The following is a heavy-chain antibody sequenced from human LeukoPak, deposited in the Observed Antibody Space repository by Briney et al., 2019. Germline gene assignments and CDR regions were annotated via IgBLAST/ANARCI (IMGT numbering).Heavy chain of an antibody. V-gene: IGHV4-61*02. CDR3: ARVGRDDYGERFDP. D-gene: IGHD4-17*01. J-gene: IGHJ5*02. Sequence: PSQTLSLTCTVSGDSISSGDYYWSWIRQPAGKGLEWIGRISSSGSTNYNPSLKSRVTISVDTSKNQFSLKLSSVTAADTAVYYCARVGRDDYGERFDPWGQGTLVTVSP. CDR2: ISSSGST. CDR1: GDSISSGDYY.